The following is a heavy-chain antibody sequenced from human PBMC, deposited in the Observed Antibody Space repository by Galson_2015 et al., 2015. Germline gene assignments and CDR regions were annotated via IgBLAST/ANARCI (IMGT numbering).Heavy chain of an antibody. CDR1: GGSFSIYA. J-gene: IGHJ4*02. D-gene: IGHD2-2*01. Sequence: SVKVSCKASGGSFSIYAISWVRQAPGQGLQWMGGIIPIFGTANYAQKFQGRVTITAERSTSTVYMELRSLISDDTAAYYCARASQDCSSATCPYNYWGQGSLVTVSS. CDR2: IIPIFGTA. CDR3: ARASQDCSSATCPYNY. V-gene: IGHV1-69*06.